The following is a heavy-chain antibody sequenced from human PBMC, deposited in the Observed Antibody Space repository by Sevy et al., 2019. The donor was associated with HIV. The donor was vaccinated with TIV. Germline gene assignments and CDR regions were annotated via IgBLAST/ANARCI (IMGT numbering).Heavy chain of an antibody. CDR3: ARAHDSSGYWYIWGRAFDI. CDR1: GGSISSGGYY. D-gene: IGHD3-22*01. V-gene: IGHV4-31*03. J-gene: IGHJ3*02. Sequence: SETLSLTYTVSGGSISSGGYYWSWIRQHPGKGLEWIGYIYYSGSTYYNPSLKSRVTISVDTSKNQFSLKLSSVTAADTAVYYCARAHDSSGYWYIWGRAFDIWGQGTMVTVSS. CDR2: IYYSGST.